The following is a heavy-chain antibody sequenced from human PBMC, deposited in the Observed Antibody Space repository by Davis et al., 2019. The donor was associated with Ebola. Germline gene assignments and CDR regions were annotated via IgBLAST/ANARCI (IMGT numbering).Heavy chain of an antibody. D-gene: IGHD5-12*01. CDR1: GGSIGGYY. V-gene: IGHV4-59*12. CDR2: IYYGGIT. CDR3: ARKWLRLDWFDP. J-gene: IGHJ5*02. Sequence: SETLSLTCNVSGGSIGGYYWSWIRQPPGKGLEWIGYIYYGGITNYNPSLRSRVTISVDTSKNQFSLKLSSVTAADTAVYYCARKWLRLDWFDPWGQGTLVTVSS.